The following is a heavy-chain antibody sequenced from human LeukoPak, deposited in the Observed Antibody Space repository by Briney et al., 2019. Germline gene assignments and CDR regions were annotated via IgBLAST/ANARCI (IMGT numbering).Heavy chain of an antibody. CDR1: GFSLSTSGIR. V-gene: IGHV2-70*04. CDR3: ARTQYYYDSSGYYFFDY. CDR2: IDWDDDK. Sequence: SGPALVKPTQTLTLTCTFSGFSLSTSGIRVSWIRQPPGKALEWLARIDWDDDKFYSTSLKTRLTISKDTSKNQVVLTMTNMDPVDTATYYCARTQYYYDSSGYYFFDYWGQGTLVTVSS. J-gene: IGHJ4*02. D-gene: IGHD3-22*01.